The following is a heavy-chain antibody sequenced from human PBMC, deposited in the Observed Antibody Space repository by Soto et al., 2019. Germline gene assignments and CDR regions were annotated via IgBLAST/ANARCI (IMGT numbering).Heavy chain of an antibody. D-gene: IGHD6-6*01. V-gene: IGHV1-18*01. Sequence: ASVKVSCKASGYTFTSYGISWVRQAPGQGLEWMGWISAYNGNTNYAQKLQGRVTMTTDTSTSTAYMELRSLRSDDTAVYYCARFYRQSDSSDAFDIWGQGTMVTVSS. CDR1: GYTFTSYG. J-gene: IGHJ3*02. CDR3: ARFYRQSDSSDAFDI. CDR2: ISAYNGNT.